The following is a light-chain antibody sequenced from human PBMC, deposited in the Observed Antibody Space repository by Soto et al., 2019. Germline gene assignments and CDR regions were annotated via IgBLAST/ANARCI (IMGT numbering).Light chain of an antibody. J-gene: IGKJ3*01. CDR2: GAS. V-gene: IGKV3-20*01. Sequence: EIVLTQSPGTLSLSPGERATLSCRASQTINSVYLAWYQQKPGQAPRLLIFGASNRATGIPDRFSGSGSGTDFTLTINRLEPEDFVVYYCQHYGSSRFTFGPGTRVNIK. CDR3: QHYGSSRFT. CDR1: QTINSVY.